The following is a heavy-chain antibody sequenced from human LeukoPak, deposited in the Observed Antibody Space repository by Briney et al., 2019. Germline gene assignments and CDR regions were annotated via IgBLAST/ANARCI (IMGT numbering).Heavy chain of an antibody. CDR3: ARGSYWGGDY. D-gene: IGHD7-27*01. V-gene: IGHV3-7*03. Sequence: PGGSLRLSCAAPGFTFSNYWMSWVHRAPGKGLEWVANIKQDGSGNYVDSVKGRFTISRDNAKNSLYLQMNSLRVDDTAVYYCARGSYWGGDYWGQGTLVSVSS. CDR2: IKQDGSG. CDR1: GFTFSNYW. J-gene: IGHJ4*02.